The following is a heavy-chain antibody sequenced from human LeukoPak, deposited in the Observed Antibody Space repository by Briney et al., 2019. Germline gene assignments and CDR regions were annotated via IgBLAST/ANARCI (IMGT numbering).Heavy chain of an antibody. D-gene: IGHD3-10*01. CDR3: ARHISSFRGGNSSYFDY. CDR2: IYYTGNT. J-gene: IGHJ4*02. Sequence: AETLSLTCAVSGDSISRSSYYWGWIRQPPGKGLEWIGSIYYTGNTYYNPSLKSRVTISVDTSKTQFSLQLTSVAAADTAVFYCARHISSFRGGNSSYFDYWGQGTLVTVSS. CDR1: GDSISRSSYY. V-gene: IGHV4-39*01.